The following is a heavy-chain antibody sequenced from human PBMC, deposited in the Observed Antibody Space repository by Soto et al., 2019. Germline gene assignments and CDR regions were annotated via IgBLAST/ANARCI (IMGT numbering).Heavy chain of an antibody. D-gene: IGHD2-15*01. Sequence: GGXLRLSCTASGFTFSSHAMTWVRQAPGKGLECVANTTQDPSQKHYVAYHKGRLTLPRDNAKNPLYMHMNRPRADDTAVYYCATDRGCSGGICYWDLGYWGQGTLVTVSS. CDR2: TTQDPSQK. CDR3: ATDRGCSGGICYWDLGY. CDR1: GFTFSSHA. J-gene: IGHJ4*02. V-gene: IGHV3-7*01.